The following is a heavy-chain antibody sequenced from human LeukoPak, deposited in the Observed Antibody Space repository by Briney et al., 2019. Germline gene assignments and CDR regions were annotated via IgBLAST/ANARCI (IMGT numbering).Heavy chain of an antibody. V-gene: IGHV1-2*02. J-gene: IGHJ6*03. CDR2: INPNSGGT. CDR1: GYTFTGYY. CDR3: ARDPGYCSGGSCSTYYYYYYMDV. Sequence: GASVKVSCKASGYTFTGYYMHWVRQAPGQGLEWMGWINPNSGGTNYAQKFQGRVTMTRDTSISTAYMELSRLRSDDTAVYYCARDPGYCSGGSCSTYYYYYYMDVWGKGTTVTVSS. D-gene: IGHD2-15*01.